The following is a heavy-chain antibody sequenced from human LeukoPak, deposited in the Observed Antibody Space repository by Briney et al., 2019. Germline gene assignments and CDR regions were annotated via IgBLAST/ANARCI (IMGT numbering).Heavy chain of an antibody. CDR3: ARSRTTLNDY. D-gene: IGHD4-17*01. Sequence: GGSLRLSCAASGFTFSSYSMKWVRQAAGKGVEWVSYISSSSSTIYYADSVKGRINISRGNAKNSLYLQMNSLRDEDTAVYYCARSRTTLNDYWGRGTLVTVSS. V-gene: IGHV3-48*02. J-gene: IGHJ4*02. CDR1: GFTFSSYS. CDR2: ISSSSSTI.